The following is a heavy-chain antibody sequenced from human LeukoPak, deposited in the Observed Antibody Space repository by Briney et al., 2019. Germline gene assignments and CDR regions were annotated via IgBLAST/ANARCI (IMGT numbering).Heavy chain of an antibody. CDR1: GGSFSSYY. J-gene: IGHJ6*03. CDR2: IYYSGST. V-gene: IGHV4-59*01. CDR3: ARALGYCSSTSCYEADYYYYYYMDV. Sequence: PSETLSLTCTVSGGSFSSYYWRWIRQPPGKGLEWIGYIYYSGSTNYNTSLKSRVTISVDTSKNKCSLKLSSVTAADTAVYYCARALGYCSSTSCYEADYYYYYYMDVWGKGTTVTVSS. D-gene: IGHD2-2*01.